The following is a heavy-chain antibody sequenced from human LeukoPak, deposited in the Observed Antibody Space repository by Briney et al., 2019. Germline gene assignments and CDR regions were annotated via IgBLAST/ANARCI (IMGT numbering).Heavy chain of an antibody. CDR1: GFTFSDYW. J-gene: IGHJ4*02. Sequence: GGSLRLSCVASGFTFSDYWMSWVRQAPGKGLEWVANIKQDGSDKQYVDSIKGRFTISRDNAKNTLYLHMDSLRVEETAIYYCARFSRVQSSFWGQGTLVTVSS. CDR3: ARFSRVQSSF. V-gene: IGHV3-7*01. CDR2: IKQDGSDK. D-gene: IGHD4/OR15-4a*01.